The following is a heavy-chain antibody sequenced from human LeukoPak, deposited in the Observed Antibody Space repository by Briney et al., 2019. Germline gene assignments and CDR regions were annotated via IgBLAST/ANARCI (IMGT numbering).Heavy chain of an antibody. V-gene: IGHV3-64D*06. J-gene: IGHJ4*02. CDR2: ISTNRGST. Sequence: GGSLRLSCSASGFTFSTYPMRWVRQAPGKGLEYVSGISTNRGSTYYADSVKGRFTISRDNSKNTLSLQMSSLRPEDTAVYYCVKGLAAADDYWGQGTLVTVSS. CDR1: GFTFSTYP. D-gene: IGHD6-13*01. CDR3: VKGLAAADDY.